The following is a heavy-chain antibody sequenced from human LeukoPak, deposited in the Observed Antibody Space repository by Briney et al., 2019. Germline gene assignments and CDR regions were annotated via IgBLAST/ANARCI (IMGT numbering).Heavy chain of an antibody. CDR2: INPNSGGT. Sequence: GASVKVSCKASGYTFTGYYMHWVRQAPGQGLEWMGWINPNSGGTNYAQKFQGRVTMTRDTSISTAYMELSRLRSDDTAVYYCARDQRAYCGGGCYSSWFDPWGQGTLVTVSS. D-gene: IGHD2-21*02. CDR3: ARDQRAYCGGGCYSSWFDP. V-gene: IGHV1-2*02. CDR1: GYTFTGYY. J-gene: IGHJ5*02.